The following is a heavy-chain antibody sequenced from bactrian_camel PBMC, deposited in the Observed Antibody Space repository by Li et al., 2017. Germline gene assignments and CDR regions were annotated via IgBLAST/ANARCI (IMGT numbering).Heavy chain of an antibody. CDR1: GSPITSVR. D-gene: IGHD1*01. J-gene: IGHJ4*01. Sequence: HVQLVESGGGSVQAGGSLTLSCSVSGSPITSVRMGWFRQSPGKEREAVAAYYAITNTRYADSVKGRFTISKDNAKSTLHLQMHSLKPEDTAMYYCVALRPSVCPLLTGDWPQAWLNWGQGTQVTVS. CDR3: VALRPSVCPLLTGDWPQAWLN. V-gene: IGHV3S53*01. CDR2: YYAITNT.